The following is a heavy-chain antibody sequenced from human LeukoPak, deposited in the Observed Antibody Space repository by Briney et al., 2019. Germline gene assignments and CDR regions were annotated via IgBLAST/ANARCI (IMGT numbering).Heavy chain of an antibody. D-gene: IGHD4-17*01. CDR2: INHSGST. V-gene: IGHV4-34*01. CDR3: ARGYGDYDPYYYYYYCRDV. Sequence: SETLSLTCAVYGGSFSGYYWSWIRQPPGKGLEWIGEINHSGSTNYNPSLKSRVTISVDTSKNQFSLKLSSVPAADTAVYYCARGYGDYDPYYYYYYCRDVWGKGTTVTISS. CDR1: GGSFSGYY. J-gene: IGHJ6*03.